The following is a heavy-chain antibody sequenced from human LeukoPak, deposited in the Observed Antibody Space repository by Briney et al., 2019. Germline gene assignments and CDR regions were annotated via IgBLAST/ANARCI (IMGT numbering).Heavy chain of an antibody. CDR2: ISSSSSYI. V-gene: IGHV3-21*01. CDR3: ARDPPSGSYFPYYFDY. J-gene: IGHJ4*02. D-gene: IGHD1-26*01. CDR1: GFTFSSYS. Sequence: GGSLRLSCAASGFTFSSYSMNWVRQAPGKGLEWVSSISSSSSYIYYADSVKGRFTISRDNAKNSLYLQMNSLRAEDTAVYYCARDPPSGSYFPYYFDYWGQGTLVTVSS.